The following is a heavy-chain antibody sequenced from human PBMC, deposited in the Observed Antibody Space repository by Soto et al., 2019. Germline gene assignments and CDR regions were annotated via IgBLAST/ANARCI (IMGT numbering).Heavy chain of an antibody. V-gene: IGHV4-59*08. D-gene: IGHD1-26*01. Sequence: WTWIRQPPGRDRKGMGYIYYSGTTTNYNPSLKSRVTLSVDTSKNQFSLKLSSVTAADTAVYYCARLGGSYAVPHFDYWGQGTLVTVSS. CDR3: ARLGGSYAVPHFDY. CDR2: IYYSGTT. J-gene: IGHJ4*02.